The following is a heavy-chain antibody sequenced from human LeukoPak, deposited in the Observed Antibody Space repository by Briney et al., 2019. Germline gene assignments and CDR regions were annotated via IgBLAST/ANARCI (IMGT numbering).Heavy chain of an antibody. Sequence: GGSLRLSCAASEFTFSNYDMHWVRQAPGKGLEWVAVIWYDGSNRYYADSVKGRFTISRDNSKNTLYLQMNSLRAEDTAVYYCARGIAVAGTFWFDQWGQGTLVTVSS. V-gene: IGHV3-33*01. CDR2: IWYDGSNR. D-gene: IGHD6-19*01. CDR1: EFTFSNYD. J-gene: IGHJ5*02. CDR3: ARGIAVAGTFWFDQ.